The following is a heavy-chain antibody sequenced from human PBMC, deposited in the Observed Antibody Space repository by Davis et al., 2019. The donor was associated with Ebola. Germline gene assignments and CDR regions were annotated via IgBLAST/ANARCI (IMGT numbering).Heavy chain of an antibody. D-gene: IGHD6-6*01. Sequence: ESLKISCAVYGGSFSGYYWSWIRQPPGKGLEWIGEINHSGSTNYNPSLKSRVTISVDTSKNQFSLKLSSVTAADTAVYYCARASRYSSSSGYYYYGMDVWGQGTTVTVSS. V-gene: IGHV4-34*01. J-gene: IGHJ6*02. CDR3: ARASRYSSSSGYYYYGMDV. CDR1: GGSFSGYY. CDR2: INHSGST.